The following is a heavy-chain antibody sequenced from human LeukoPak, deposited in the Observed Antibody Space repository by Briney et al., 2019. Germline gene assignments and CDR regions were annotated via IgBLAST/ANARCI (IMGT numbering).Heavy chain of an antibody. CDR3: ARGYHGDYRWDY. V-gene: IGHV5-51*01. CDR2: IHAGDSRA. Sequence: GESLKISCRTYGNTFTSYWIGWVRQMPGKGLEWMGIIHAGDSRAKYSPSFQGQVTISADKSISTAYLQWSSLKASDTAMYYCARGYHGDYRWDYWGQGTLVTVSS. D-gene: IGHD4-17*01. CDR1: GNTFTSYW. J-gene: IGHJ4*02.